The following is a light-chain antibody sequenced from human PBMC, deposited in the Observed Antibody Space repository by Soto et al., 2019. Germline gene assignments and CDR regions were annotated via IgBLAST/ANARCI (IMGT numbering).Light chain of an antibody. CDR2: EGI. CDR3: CSYVGATTYV. V-gene: IGLV2-23*01. CDR1: SXTVGGFNV. Sequence: QSALTQPAPVSGSPGQSITISCTGTSXTVGGFNVVSWYQQHPGKAPKVIIYEGIKRPSGVSNRFSGSNSGSTASLTISGLQAEDEADYYCCSYVGATTYVFGTGTKAPS. J-gene: IGLJ1*01.